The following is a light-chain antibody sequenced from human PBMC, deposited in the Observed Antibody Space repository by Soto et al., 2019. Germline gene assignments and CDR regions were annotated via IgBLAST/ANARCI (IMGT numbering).Light chain of an antibody. CDR1: SRT. Sequence: SRTLAWYPQKPGQAPSLLIYGTSTRATGIPARFSSSGTGTHSTLTLNRLQPQDVATYDFQQYSTDRWAYGQGTKVDIK. V-gene: IGKV3-15*01. CDR3: QQYSTDRWA. CDR2: GTS. J-gene: IGKJ1*01.